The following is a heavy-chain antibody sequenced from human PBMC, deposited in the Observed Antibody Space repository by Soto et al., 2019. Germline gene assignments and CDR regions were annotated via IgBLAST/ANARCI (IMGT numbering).Heavy chain of an antibody. D-gene: IGHD5-18*01. CDR3: ARGRGYSYGLDP. CDR1: GCSISSGCYS. V-gene: IGHV4-30-2*01. CDR2: IYHSGST. Sequence: PSETLSLTCAVSGCSISSGCYSWSWIRQPPGKGLECIGYIYHSGSTYYSPSLKSRVTISVDRSKNQFSLSLSSVTAADTAVYYCARGRGYSYGLDPWGQGTLVTVSS. J-gene: IGHJ5*02.